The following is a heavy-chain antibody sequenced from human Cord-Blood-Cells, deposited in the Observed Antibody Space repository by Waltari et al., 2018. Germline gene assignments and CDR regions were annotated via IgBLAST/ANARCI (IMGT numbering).Heavy chain of an antibody. Sequence: QLQLQESGPGLVKPSETLSLTCTVSGGSISSSSYYWGWSRQPPGKGLEWIGSIYYSGSTYYNPSLKSRVTISVDTSKNQFSLKLSSVTAADTAVYYCASRLGSGYDYWGQGTLVTVSS. CDR1: GGSISSSSYY. V-gene: IGHV4-39*01. CDR2: IYYSGST. J-gene: IGHJ4*02. D-gene: IGHD3-3*01. CDR3: ASRLGSGYDY.